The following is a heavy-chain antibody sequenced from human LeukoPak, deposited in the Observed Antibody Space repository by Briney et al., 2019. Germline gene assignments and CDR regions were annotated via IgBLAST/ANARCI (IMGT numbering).Heavy chain of an antibody. CDR2: ISYDGSNK. CDR3: ARDNYYSIDY. Sequence: GGSLRLSCAASGFTFSSYAMHWVRQAPGKGLEWVAVISYDGSNKYYADSVKGRFTISRDNSKNTLYLQMNSLRAEDTAVYYCARDNYYSIDYWGQGTLVTVSS. CDR1: GFTFSSYA. J-gene: IGHJ4*02. D-gene: IGHD1-26*01. V-gene: IGHV3-30*04.